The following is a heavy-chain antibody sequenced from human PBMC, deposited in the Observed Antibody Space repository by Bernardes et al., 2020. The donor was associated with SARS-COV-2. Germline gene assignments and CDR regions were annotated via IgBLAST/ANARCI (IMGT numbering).Heavy chain of an antibody. CDR3: AGDQSSTWFYF. D-gene: IGHD2-15*01. V-gene: IGHV4-39*07. CDR1: GGSLRSQNFY. J-gene: IGHJ5*01. Sequence: SETLYVTCTVSGGSLRSQNFYWGWLRQPPGKGLEWIGTIYYSGSTYYNPSLESRVTISLDTSKNQFSLKVNSVTAADTAVYYCAGDQSSTWFYFWGQGTLVTVSS. CDR2: IYYSGST.